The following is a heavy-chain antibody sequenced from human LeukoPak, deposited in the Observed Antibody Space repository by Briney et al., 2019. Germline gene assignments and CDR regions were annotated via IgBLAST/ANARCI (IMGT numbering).Heavy chain of an antibody. V-gene: IGHV3-23*01. CDR2: ISGSGSTT. CDR3: AKAFRGYTGSYFDY. D-gene: IGHD1-26*01. Sequence: GGSLRLSCATSEFSFGGYAMSRVRQAPGKGLEWVSAISGSGSTTYYAGSVRGRFSISRDNSGNTLYLQMNSLSAEDTAVYYCAKAFRGYTGSYFDYWGQGTLVTVPS. CDR1: EFSFGGYA. J-gene: IGHJ4*02.